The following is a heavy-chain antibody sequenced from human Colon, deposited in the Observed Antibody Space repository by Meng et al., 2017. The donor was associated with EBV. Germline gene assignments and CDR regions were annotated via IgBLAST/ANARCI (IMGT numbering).Heavy chain of an antibody. CDR2: IYHSGST. CDR3: ARRRGGSGRDC. Sequence: HLLRQPSGPVQVKPSGTLYLSCIVFGGSISSSHYYWGWVRQPPGKGLQWSGTIYHSGSTSYNPSLQSRVTMFVDTSKNQFSLMLTSVTATDTAVYYCARRRGGSGRDCWGQGTLVTVSS. J-gene: IGHJ4*02. CDR1: GGSISSSHYY. D-gene: IGHD3-10*01. V-gene: IGHV4-39*01.